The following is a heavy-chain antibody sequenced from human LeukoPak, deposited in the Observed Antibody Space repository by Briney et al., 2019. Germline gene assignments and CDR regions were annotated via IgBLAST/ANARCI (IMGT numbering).Heavy chain of an antibody. D-gene: IGHD3-9*01. CDR1: GYRFTSYW. V-gene: IGHV5-51*01. CDR2: IYPGDSDT. J-gene: IGHJ4*02. Sequence: GESLKISCKGSGYRFTSYWIAWVRQMPGKGLEWMGIIYPGDSDTRYSPSFQGQVTISADKSISPAYLQWSRLKAPDTAMYYCARLGGILTGYWHFDYWGQGTLVTVSS. CDR3: ARLGGILTGYWHFDY.